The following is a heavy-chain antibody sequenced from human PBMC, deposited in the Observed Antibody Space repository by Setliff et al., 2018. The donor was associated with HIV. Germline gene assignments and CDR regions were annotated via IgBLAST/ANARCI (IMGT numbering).Heavy chain of an antibody. J-gene: IGHJ5*02. CDR1: GGSFGVYR. Sequence: SETLSLTCTISGGSFGVYRWSWIRQSAGRGLEWIGRIDSSGTTDYKPSFKGRVAISVDTSRNQFSLRVTSVTAADTAVYFCARDRHSSGLGSYGPWGPGILVTVSS. D-gene: IGHD3-10*01. CDR2: IDSSGTT. CDR3: ARDRHSSGLGSYGP. V-gene: IGHV4-4*07.